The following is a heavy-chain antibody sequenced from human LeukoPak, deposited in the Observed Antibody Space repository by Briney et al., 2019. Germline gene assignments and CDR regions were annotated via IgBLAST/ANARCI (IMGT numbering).Heavy chain of an antibody. Sequence: SGRSLRLSCAASGFTFSSYAMSWVRQAPGKGLEWVGFIRSKAYGGTTEYAASVKGRFTISRDDSKSIAYLQMNSLKTEDTAVYYCTRDPPYSSSDYYYYGMDVWGQGTTVTVSS. CDR1: GFTFSSYA. J-gene: IGHJ6*02. CDR3: TRDPPYSSSDYYYYGMDV. V-gene: IGHV3-49*04. CDR2: IRSKAYGGTT. D-gene: IGHD6-6*01.